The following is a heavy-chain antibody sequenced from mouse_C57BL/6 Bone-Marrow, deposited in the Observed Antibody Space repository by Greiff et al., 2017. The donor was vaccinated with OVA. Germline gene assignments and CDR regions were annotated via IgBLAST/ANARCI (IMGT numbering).Heavy chain of an antibody. Sequence: EVQVVESGGGLVKPGGSLKLSCAASGFTFSSYAMSWVRQTPEKRLEWVATISDGGSYTYYPDNVKGRFTISRDNAKNNLYLQMSHLQSEDTAMYYCARELGRGDYFDYWGQGTTLTVSS. CDR3: ARELGRGDYFDY. CDR1: GFTFSSYA. D-gene: IGHD4-1*01. CDR2: ISDGGSYT. J-gene: IGHJ2*01. V-gene: IGHV5-4*01.